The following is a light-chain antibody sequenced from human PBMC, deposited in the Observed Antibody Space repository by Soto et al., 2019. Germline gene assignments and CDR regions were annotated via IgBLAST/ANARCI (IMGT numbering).Light chain of an antibody. J-gene: IGKJ1*01. CDR2: DAS. Sequence: DIQMTQSPSTLSASVGDRVTITCRASQSISSWLAWYQQKPGKAPKLLIYDASSLVSGVPSRFSGSGSGTEFTLTISRLQPDDFATYYCQQYNSYSTFGQGTKVEIK. V-gene: IGKV1-5*01. CDR3: QQYNSYST. CDR1: QSISSW.